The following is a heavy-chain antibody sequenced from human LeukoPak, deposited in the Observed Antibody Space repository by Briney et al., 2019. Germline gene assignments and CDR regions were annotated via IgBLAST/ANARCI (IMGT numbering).Heavy chain of an antibody. CDR1: GGSISSGSYY. D-gene: IGHD4-23*01. CDR2: IYTSGST. Sequence: SETLSLTCTVSGGSISSGSYYWSWIRQPAGKGLEWIGRIYTSGSTYYNPSLKSRVTISVDTSKNHFSLKLNSVTAADTAVYYCARHRTTVVAYFDYWGQGTLVTVSS. CDR3: ARHRTTVVAYFDY. J-gene: IGHJ4*02. V-gene: IGHV4-61*02.